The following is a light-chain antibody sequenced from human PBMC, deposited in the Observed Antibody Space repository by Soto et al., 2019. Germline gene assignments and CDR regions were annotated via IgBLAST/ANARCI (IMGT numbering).Light chain of an antibody. CDR2: TNS. CDR1: NSNIGSNT. V-gene: IGLV1-44*01. Sequence: QSVLTQPPSASATPGQRVNISCSGSNSNIGSNTVNWYQHVPGTAPKLLIYTNSHRSSGVPDRFSGSKSGTSASLVISGLQSEDEAKDYCAAWDDGLNGRDWVFGGGTKLTVL. J-gene: IGLJ3*02. CDR3: AAWDDGLNGRDWV.